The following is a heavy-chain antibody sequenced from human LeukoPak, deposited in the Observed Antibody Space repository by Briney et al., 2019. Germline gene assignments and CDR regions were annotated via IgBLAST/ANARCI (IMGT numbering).Heavy chain of an antibody. J-gene: IGHJ4*02. Sequence: PGGSLRLSCAASGFTFSSYILNWLRQAPGKGLNWVSSTSISRSYICFADSVQGRFTNSSDHAQEPLYLQINSLSAQRTALLYCARTGSSGLDYWGQGTLVTVSS. D-gene: IGHD6-13*01. CDR3: ARTGSSGLDY. V-gene: IGHV3-21*04. CDR1: GFTFSSYI. CDR2: TSISRSYI.